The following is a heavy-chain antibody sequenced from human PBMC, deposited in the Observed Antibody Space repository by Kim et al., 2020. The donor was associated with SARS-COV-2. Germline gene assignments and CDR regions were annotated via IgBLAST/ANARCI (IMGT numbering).Heavy chain of an antibody. J-gene: IGHJ4*02. CDR1: GYSFTNYW. CDR2: IYPDDSDT. V-gene: IGHV5-51*01. CDR3: ARGDQVGNYFDY. D-gene: IGHD3-16*01. Sequence: GESLKISCQVFGYSFTNYWIVWVRQMPGKGLEWMGIIYPDDSDTKYSPSFQGQVSFSADKSIRTAYLQWSSLKASDTAMYYCARGDQVGNYFDYWGQGTLVTVSS.